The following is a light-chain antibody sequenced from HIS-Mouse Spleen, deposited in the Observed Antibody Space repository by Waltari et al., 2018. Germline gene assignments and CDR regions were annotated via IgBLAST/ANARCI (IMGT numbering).Light chain of an antibody. Sequence: SYDLTQPPSVPVSPGQTARNTCPGDALPKKYAYWYQQKSGQAPVLVLYEDSKRPPGIPERFSVSSSGAMATLTISGAQVEEEAAYYCCSSDSSGNHRVFGGGTKLTVL. V-gene: IGLV3-10*01. CDR1: ALPKKY. J-gene: IGLJ2*01. CDR2: EDS. CDR3: CSSDSSGNHRV.